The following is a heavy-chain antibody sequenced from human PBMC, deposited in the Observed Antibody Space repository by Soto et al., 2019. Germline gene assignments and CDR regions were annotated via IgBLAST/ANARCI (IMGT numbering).Heavy chain of an antibody. D-gene: IGHD6-6*01. J-gene: IGHJ4*02. Sequence: QVQLVQSGAEVTKPGSSVKVSCKASGGTFSSYAISWVRQAPGQGLECMGGIIPIFGTANYAQKFQGRVTLTADEHTSTAYMERSSLRSEDTAVYYCARVNHYSISPQYYFDYWGQGTLVTVSS. CDR2: IIPIFGTA. CDR1: GGTFSSYA. V-gene: IGHV1-69*01. CDR3: ARVNHYSISPQYYFDY.